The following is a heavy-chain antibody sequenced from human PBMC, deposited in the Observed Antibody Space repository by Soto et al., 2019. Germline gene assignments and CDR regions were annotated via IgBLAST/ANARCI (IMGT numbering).Heavy chain of an antibody. CDR1: GFTFSSYA. CDR3: AKDQPLTMVRGADAFDI. CDR2: ISGSGGST. V-gene: IGHV3-23*01. Sequence: GGSLRLSCAASGFTFSSYAMSWVRQAPGKGLEWVSAISGSGGSTYYADSVKGRFTISRDNSKNTLYLQMNSLRAEDTAVYYCAKDQPLTMVRGADAFDIWGQGTMVTVSS. D-gene: IGHD3-10*01. J-gene: IGHJ3*02.